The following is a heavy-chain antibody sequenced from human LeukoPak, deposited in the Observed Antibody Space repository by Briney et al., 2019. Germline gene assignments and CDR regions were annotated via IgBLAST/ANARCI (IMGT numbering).Heavy chain of an antibody. CDR1: GFTFSSYG. CDR2: ISYDESNK. D-gene: IGHD3-10*01. V-gene: IGHV3-30*18. Sequence: GGSLRLSCAASGFTFSSYGMHWVRQAPGKGLEWVAVISYDESNKYYADSVKGRFTISRDNSKNTLYLQMNSLRAEDTAVYYCAKVRYYYGSGSYQTNFDYWGQGTLVTVSS. CDR3: AKVRYYYGSGSYQTNFDY. J-gene: IGHJ4*02.